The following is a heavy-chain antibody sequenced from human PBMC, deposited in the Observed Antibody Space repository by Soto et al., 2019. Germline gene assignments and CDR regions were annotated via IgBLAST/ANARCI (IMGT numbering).Heavy chain of an antibody. CDR3: ARESKDYYGMDV. D-gene: IGHD4-4*01. CDR1: GFTFSIYT. V-gene: IGHV3-48*02. CDR2: ISSSSSTI. Sequence: EVQLVESGGGLVQPGGSLRLSCAASGFTFSIYTMNWVRQAPGKGLEWVSYISSSSSTIYYADSVRGRFTISRDNAKNSLYLKMNSLRDEDTAVYYCARESKDYYGMDVWGQGTTVTVSS. J-gene: IGHJ6*02.